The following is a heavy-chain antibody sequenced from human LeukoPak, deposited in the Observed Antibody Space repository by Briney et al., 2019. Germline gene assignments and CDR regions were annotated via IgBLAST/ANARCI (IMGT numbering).Heavy chain of an antibody. CDR3: ARGIPVYGSSWSYYFDY. J-gene: IGHJ4*02. D-gene: IGHD6-13*01. CDR2: IYTNTGNP. CDR1: GYTFTTYA. V-gene: IGHV7-4-1*02. Sequence: ASVKVSCKASGYTFTTYAMNWVRQAPGQGLEWMGWIYTNTGNPTYTQGFTGRFVFSLDTSVSTTYLQISNLKAEDTAVYYCARGIPVYGSSWSYYFDYWGQGTLVTASS.